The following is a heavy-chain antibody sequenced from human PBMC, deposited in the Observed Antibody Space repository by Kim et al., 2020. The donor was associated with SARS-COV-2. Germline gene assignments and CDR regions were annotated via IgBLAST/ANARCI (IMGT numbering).Heavy chain of an antibody. CDR1: GYTFTSYG. J-gene: IGHJ4*02. Sequence: ASVKVSCKASGYTFTSYGISWVRQAPGQGLEWMGWISAYNGNTNYAQKLQGRVTMTTDTSTSTAYMELRSLRSDDTAVYYCARAKVDYGDYDGADYWGQGTLVTVSS. V-gene: IGHV1-18*01. CDR2: ISAYNGNT. CDR3: ARAKVDYGDYDGADY. D-gene: IGHD4-17*01.